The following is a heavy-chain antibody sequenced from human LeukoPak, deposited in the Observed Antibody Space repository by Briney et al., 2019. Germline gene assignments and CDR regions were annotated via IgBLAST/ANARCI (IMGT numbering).Heavy chain of an antibody. CDR2: MNPNSGNT. J-gene: IGHJ3*02. D-gene: IGHD6-13*01. V-gene: IGHV1-8*03. CDR3: AMTIAAEGGAFDI. Sequence: ASVKVSCKASGYTFTSYDINWVRQATGQGLEWMGWMNPNSGNTGYAQKFQGRVTITRNTSISTAYMELSSLRSEDTAVYYCAMTIAAEGGAFDIWGQGTMVTVSS. CDR1: GYTFTSYD.